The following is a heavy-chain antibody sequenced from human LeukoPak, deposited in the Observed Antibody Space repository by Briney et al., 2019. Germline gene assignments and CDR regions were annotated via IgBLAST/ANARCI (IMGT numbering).Heavy chain of an antibody. CDR1: GYTFSSYG. CDR3: ARRQGTTLNFDY. Sequence: ASVKVSCKASGYTFSSYGFSWVRQAPGQGLEWMGWINAYNGNTNYAQNLQGRVTMTTDTSTSAAYMELRSLRSDDTAVYYCARRQGTTLNFDYWGQGTLVTVSS. V-gene: IGHV1-18*01. CDR2: INAYNGNT. J-gene: IGHJ4*02. D-gene: IGHD1-1*01.